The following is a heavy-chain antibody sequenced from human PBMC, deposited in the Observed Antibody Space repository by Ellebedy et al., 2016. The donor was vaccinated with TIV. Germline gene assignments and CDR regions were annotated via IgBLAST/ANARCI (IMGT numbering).Heavy chain of an antibody. D-gene: IGHD2-2*01. J-gene: IGHJ6*02. Sequence: GEYLKISCSSSGFNFSSNALPSVRQAQGKGLEYVSAIRRNGGSTYYADSVKGRFTISRDNSKNTLYLQMSSLRAEDTAVYYCVKDHIVVVPAAKYYYGMDVWGQGTTVTVSS. CDR3: VKDHIVVVPAAKYYYGMDV. CDR1: GFNFSSNA. V-gene: IGHV3-64D*06. CDR2: IRRNGGST.